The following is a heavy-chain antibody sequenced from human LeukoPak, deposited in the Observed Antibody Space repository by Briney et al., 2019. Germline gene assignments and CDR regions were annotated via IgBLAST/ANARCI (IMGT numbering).Heavy chain of an antibody. CDR1: GFTFSSYA. V-gene: IGHV3-23*01. D-gene: IGHD6-19*01. CDR3: AKGLSSAGNLKWSDY. CDR2: ISGSGGST. J-gene: IGHJ4*02. Sequence: GGSLRLSCAASGFTFSSYAMIWVRQAPGKGLDWVSSISGSGGSTYYADSVKGRFTISRDNSKNTLYLQMNSLRAEETALFYCAKGLSSAGNLKWSDYWGQGTLVIVSS.